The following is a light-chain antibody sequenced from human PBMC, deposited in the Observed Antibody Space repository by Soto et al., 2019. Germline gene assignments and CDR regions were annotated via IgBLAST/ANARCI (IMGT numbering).Light chain of an antibody. J-gene: IGKJ1*01. Sequence: EIILTQSPATLYVSPGERATLSCRASQSLTSNLAWYQQRPGQAPRLLIYDTSTRATDIPARFSGSGSGTEFTLTIASLQPEDVATYYCQKYNSAPWTFGQGTKVEIK. CDR3: QKYNSAPWT. CDR2: DTS. CDR1: QSLTSN. V-gene: IGKV3-15*01.